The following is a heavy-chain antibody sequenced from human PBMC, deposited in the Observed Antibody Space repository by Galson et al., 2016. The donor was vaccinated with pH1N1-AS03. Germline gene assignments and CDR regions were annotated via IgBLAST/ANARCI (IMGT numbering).Heavy chain of an antibody. V-gene: IGHV1-2*02. Sequence: SVKVSCKASRYSFTDYFIHWVRQAPGQGLEWMGWNNPKTGDTNYGQKFQGRVTMTRDTSIGTAYMEMRRLKSADTAIYYCAKDRSSSISGGSSQGMAFWCQGPTVTVS. CDR2: NNPKTGDT. J-gene: IGHJ6*02. CDR1: RYSFTDYF. D-gene: IGHD2-15*01. CDR3: AKDRSSSISGGSSQGMAF.